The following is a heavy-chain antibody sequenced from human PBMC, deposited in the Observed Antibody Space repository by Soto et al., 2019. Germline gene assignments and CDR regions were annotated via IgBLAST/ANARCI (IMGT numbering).Heavy chain of an antibody. CDR1: GFAISRGYY. Sequence: SETLSLTCSVSGFAISRGYYWSWVRQPPGKGLEWIGSIYPSVSSYHNPSLATRLGLSIDASKNQFTLNLTSVTAADTALYFCAREKVGTTFFDSWGQGIQVTVSS. V-gene: IGHV4-38-2*02. D-gene: IGHD2-21*02. CDR2: IYPSVSS. CDR3: AREKVGTTFFDS. J-gene: IGHJ4*02.